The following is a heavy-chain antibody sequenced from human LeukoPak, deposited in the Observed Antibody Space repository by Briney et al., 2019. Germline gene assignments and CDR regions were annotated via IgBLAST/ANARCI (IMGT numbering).Heavy chain of an antibody. CDR2: INPSGDGT. CDR1: GDTLTGYY. CDR3: ARHPCDY. V-gene: IGHV1-46*01. J-gene: IGHJ4*02. Sequence: ASVKVSCKASGDTLTGYYVHWVRQAPGQGLEWMGIINPSGDGTGYAQKFQGRVTMTRNTSTSTVYMELSSMRSEDTAVYYCARHPCDYWGQGTLVTVSS.